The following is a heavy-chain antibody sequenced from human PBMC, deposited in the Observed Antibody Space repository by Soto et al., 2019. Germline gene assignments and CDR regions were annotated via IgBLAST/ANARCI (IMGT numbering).Heavy chain of an antibody. D-gene: IGHD3-10*01. V-gene: IGHV3-23*01. J-gene: IGHJ4*02. Sequence: EVQLLESGGGLVQPGVSLRLSCAASGFTFSNFAMSWVRQAPGKGLEWVSQIYGGGTDPSYAVSVRGRFSISRDNSRNTVHLKMYSLRAEDTVRYYCAKMRGMQLWEYHFDYWGQGVLVSVSA. CDR3: AKMRGMQLWEYHFDY. CDR1: GFTFSNFA. CDR2: IYGGGTDP.